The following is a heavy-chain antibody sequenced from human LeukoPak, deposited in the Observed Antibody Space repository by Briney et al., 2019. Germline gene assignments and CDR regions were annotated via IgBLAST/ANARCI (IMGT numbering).Heavy chain of an antibody. CDR1: GFTFDDFA. J-gene: IGHJ4*02. V-gene: IGHV3-9*01. CDR3: AKDLRPYCSGGSCFSPFDY. D-gene: IGHD2-15*01. Sequence: GGSLRLSCAASGFTFDDFAMHWVRQAPGKGLEWGSTISWNSGSIGYADSVKGRFTISRDNAKNSLYLQMNSLRPEDTALYYCAKDLRPYCSGGSCFSPFDYWGQGTLVTVSS. CDR2: ISWNSGSI.